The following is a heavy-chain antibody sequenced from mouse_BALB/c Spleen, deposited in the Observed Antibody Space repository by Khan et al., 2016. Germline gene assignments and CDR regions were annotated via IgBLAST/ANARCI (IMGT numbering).Heavy chain of an antibody. CDR1: GYTFTNYG. Sequence: QIQLVQSGPELKKPGETVKISCKASGYTFTNYGMNWVKQAPGKGLKWMGWINTYTGEPTYADDFKGRFAFSLETSDSTAYLQIDSLKNEDTATYVCARGITVYAMDYWGQGTSVTVSS. D-gene: IGHD2-4*01. J-gene: IGHJ4*01. CDR3: ARGITVYAMDY. V-gene: IGHV9-3-1*01. CDR2: INTYTGEP.